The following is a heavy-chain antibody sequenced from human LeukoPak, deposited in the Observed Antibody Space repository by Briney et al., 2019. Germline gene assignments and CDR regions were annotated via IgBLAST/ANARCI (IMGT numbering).Heavy chain of an antibody. V-gene: IGHV4-34*01. CDR2: INHSGST. Sequence: SETLSLTCAVYGGSFSGYYWSWIRQPPGKGLEWIGEINHSGSTNYNPSLKSRVTISVDTSKNQFSLKLSSVTAADTAVYYCARYSSGWLAYVFDYWGQGTLVTVSS. J-gene: IGHJ4*02. CDR3: ARYSSGWLAYVFDY. D-gene: IGHD6-25*01. CDR1: GGSFSGYY.